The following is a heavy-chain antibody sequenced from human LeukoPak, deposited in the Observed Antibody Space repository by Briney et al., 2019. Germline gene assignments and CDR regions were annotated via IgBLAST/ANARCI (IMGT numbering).Heavy chain of an antibody. CDR2: INPNSGGT. CDR1: GYIFPDYY. J-gene: IGHJ6*02. CDR3: ARDGGFCSSGTICYSRAEYYYYGLDV. D-gene: IGHD2-2*01. Sequence: ASVKVSCKGSGYIFPDYYIYWVRQAPGQGLEWVGRINPNSGGTNYAQNFQGRVTMTRDTSISTVYMELSRLRSDDTAVYYCARDGGFCSSGTICYSRAEYYYYGLDVWGQGTTVTVS. V-gene: IGHV1-2*06.